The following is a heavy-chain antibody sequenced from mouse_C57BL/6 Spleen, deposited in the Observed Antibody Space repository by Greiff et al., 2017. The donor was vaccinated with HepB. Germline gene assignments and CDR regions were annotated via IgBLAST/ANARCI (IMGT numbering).Heavy chain of an antibody. CDR2: ISSGGSYT. J-gene: IGHJ2*01. Sequence: DVMLVESGGDLVKPGGSLKLSCAASGFTFSSYGMSWVRQTPDKRLEWVATISSGGSYTYYPDSVKGRFTISRDNAKNTLYLQMSSLKSEDTAMYYCARHNETAQAHFDYWGQGTTLTVSS. V-gene: IGHV5-6*02. CDR3: ARHNETAQAHFDY. D-gene: IGHD3-2*02. CDR1: GFTFSSYG.